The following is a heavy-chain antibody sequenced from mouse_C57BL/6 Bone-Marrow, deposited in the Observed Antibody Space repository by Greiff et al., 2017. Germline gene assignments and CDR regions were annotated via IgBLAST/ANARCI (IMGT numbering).Heavy chain of an antibody. CDR2: ISSGGSYT. CDR3: ARRGTGGYYYYAMDY. CDR1: GFTFSSYG. V-gene: IGHV5-6*01. D-gene: IGHD2-3*01. J-gene: IGHJ4*01. Sequence: EVQRVESGGDLVKPGGSLKLSCAASGFTFSSYGMSWVRQTPDKRLEWVATISSGGSYTYYPDSVKGRFTISRDNAKNTLYLQMSSLKSEDTAMYYCARRGTGGYYYYAMDYWGQGTSVTVSS.